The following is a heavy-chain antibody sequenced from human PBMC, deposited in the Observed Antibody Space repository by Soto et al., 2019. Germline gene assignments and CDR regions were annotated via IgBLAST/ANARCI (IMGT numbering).Heavy chain of an antibody. Sequence: QIQLHESGPGLVKPSQTLSLTCTVSGGSIRSGDYYWSWIRQTPERGLEWCGYVHYSGNTFYNPSLKSRATISLDTSRNQFSLNLSSVTAADLAVYYCAREIMAADHFDYWGQGALVTVSS. CDR3: AREIMAADHFDY. D-gene: IGHD6-13*01. J-gene: IGHJ4*02. CDR1: GGSIRSGDYY. CDR2: VHYSGNT. V-gene: IGHV4-30-4*01.